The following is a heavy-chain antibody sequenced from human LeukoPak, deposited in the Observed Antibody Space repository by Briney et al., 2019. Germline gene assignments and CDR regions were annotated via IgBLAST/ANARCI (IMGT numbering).Heavy chain of an antibody. CDR2: VYYSGSI. CDR1: GDSITSGAYY. D-gene: IGHD4/OR15-4a*01. V-gene: IGHV4-39*07. Sequence: SETLSLTCSVSGDSITSGAYYWAWLRQPPGKGLEWSGSVYYSGSIKYNPSLKGRVSISRDMPKNQFSLNLNSVNATDTAVYYCARRDYAAWFDPWGQGTLVTVSS. CDR3: ARRDYAAWFDP. J-gene: IGHJ5*02.